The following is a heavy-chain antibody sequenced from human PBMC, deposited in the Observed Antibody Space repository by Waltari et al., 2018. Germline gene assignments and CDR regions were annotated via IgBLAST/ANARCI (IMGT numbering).Heavy chain of an antibody. CDR3: ARDGGTNARGWFDP. CDR1: GYTFIDHY. J-gene: IGHJ5*02. CDR2: SNPDSGVS. V-gene: IGHV1-2*02. D-gene: IGHD1-7*01. Sequence: QVQLMQSGAEAKKPGASVKVSSKAAGYTFIDHYMYWVRQAPGQRLEWMGWSNPDSGVSSYAQNIKGRDTMNRETSINTSYVKLTNLRSDDSAVYFCARDGGTNARGWFDPWGQGSLVTVSS.